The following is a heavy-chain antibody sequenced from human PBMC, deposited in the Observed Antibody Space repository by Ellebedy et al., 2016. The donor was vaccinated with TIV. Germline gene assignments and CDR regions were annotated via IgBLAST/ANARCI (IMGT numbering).Heavy chain of an antibody. CDR3: ASQLAYCGGDCYPFDY. CDR2: IKQDGSEK. D-gene: IGHD2-21*02. J-gene: IGHJ4*02. V-gene: IGHV3-7*01. Sequence: GGSLRLXXAASGFTFSSYWMSWVRQAPGKGLEWVANIKQDGSEKYYADSVKGRFTISRDNSKNTLYLQMNSLRAEDTAVYYCASQLAYCGGDCYPFDYWGQGTLVTVSS. CDR1: GFTFSSYW.